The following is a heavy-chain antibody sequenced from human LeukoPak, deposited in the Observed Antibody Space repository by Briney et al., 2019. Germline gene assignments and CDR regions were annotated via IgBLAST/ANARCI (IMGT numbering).Heavy chain of an antibody. Sequence: SETLSLSCSVSGGSISGTSYYWGWIRQPPGKGLEWIGSTYYSESTYYNPSLKSRVTISVDTSKNQFSLSLNSVTAADTAVYYCARETNWSDSSGYITYFYHYMDVWGKGTTVTVSS. CDR1: GGSISGTSYY. D-gene: IGHD3-22*01. V-gene: IGHV4-39*01. CDR3: ARETNWSDSSGYITYFYHYMDV. CDR2: TYYSEST. J-gene: IGHJ6*03.